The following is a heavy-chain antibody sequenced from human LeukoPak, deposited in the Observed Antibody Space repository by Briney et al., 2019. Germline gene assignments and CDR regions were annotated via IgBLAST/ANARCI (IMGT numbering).Heavy chain of an antibody. V-gene: IGHV4-59*01. CDR1: GGSISGYY. D-gene: IGHD2-2*01. CDR2: IYYSGST. Sequence: SETLSLTCTVSGGSISGYYWNWIRKPPGKGLEWLGYIYYSGSTNYNPSLESRVTISVDTSKNQFSLKLRSVTAADTAMHYCAREPRGCTTTSCYSWGLDYWGQGTLVTVSS. J-gene: IGHJ4*02. CDR3: AREPRGCTTTSCYSWGLDY.